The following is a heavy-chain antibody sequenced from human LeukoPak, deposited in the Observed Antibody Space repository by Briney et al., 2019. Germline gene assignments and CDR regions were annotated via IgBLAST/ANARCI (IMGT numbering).Heavy chain of an antibody. CDR3: ARDGNYGDYVVGGPWRY. CDR2: INPSGGST. D-gene: IGHD4-17*01. CDR1: GYTFTSYY. V-gene: IGHV1-46*01. J-gene: IGHJ4*02. Sequence: ASVKVSCKASGYTFTSYYMHWVRQAPGQGLEWMGIINPSGGSTSYAQKLQGRVTMIRDTSTSTVYMELSSLRSEDTAVYYCARDGNYGDYVVGGPWRYWGQGTLVTVSS.